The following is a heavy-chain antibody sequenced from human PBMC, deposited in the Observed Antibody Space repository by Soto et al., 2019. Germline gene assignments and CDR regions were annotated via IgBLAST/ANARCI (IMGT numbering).Heavy chain of an antibody. D-gene: IGHD3-22*01. CDR1: GFSLRNARMG. CDR3: ARMLAVNYYYYYVDV. V-gene: IGHV2-26*01. J-gene: IGHJ6*03. CDR2: VLSNDEK. Sequence: QVTLKESGPVLVKPTETLTLTCTVSGFSLRNARMGVSWIRQPPGKALEWLVHVLSNDEKSYNKSLQTRLTISKDTSKSQVVLTMTYMDPVDTATYFCARMLAVNYYYYYVDVWGEGTTVTVSS.